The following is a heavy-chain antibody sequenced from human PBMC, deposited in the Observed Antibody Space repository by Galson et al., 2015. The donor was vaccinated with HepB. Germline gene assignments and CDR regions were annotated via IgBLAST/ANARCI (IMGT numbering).Heavy chain of an antibody. CDR3: VRETGGLEN. Sequence: SVKVSCKASGYTFTSFQMHWVRLAPGQGLEWMGGIIPSGGRTIYAQKFQDRVTMIRDTSTSTVYMELSSLRSEDTAVYYCVRETGGLENWGQGTRVTVSS. CDR1: GYTFTSFQ. V-gene: IGHV1-46*01. CDR2: IIPSGGRT. J-gene: IGHJ3*01. D-gene: IGHD2-8*02.